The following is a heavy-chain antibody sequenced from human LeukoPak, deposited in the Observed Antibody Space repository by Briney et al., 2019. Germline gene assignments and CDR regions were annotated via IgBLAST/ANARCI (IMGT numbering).Heavy chain of an antibody. CDR2: ISGFNT. V-gene: IGHV3-23*01. Sequence: PGGSLRLSCTTSGFAFSNYAMNWVRQAPGKGPEWVSGISGFNTYYADSVKGRFTIFRDNSKNVLYLQMDRLRAEDTAVYYCAKDGGDQDYYDRWGQGTLVTVSS. J-gene: IGHJ4*02. D-gene: IGHD3-22*01. CDR1: GFAFSNYA. CDR3: AKDGGDQDYYDR.